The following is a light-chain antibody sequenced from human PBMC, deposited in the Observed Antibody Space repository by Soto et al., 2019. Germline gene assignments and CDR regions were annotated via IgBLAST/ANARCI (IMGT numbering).Light chain of an antibody. J-gene: IGKJ2*01. V-gene: IGKV1-5*03. CDR2: QAS. CDR1: QSISLW. CDR3: QQYYSYALYT. Sequence: DIQMTQSPSTLSASVGDRVTITCRASQSISLWLAWYQQKPGKAPKLLIYQASNLESGVPSRFSGSGSGTESTLTISSLQPDDFATSYCQQYYSYALYTFGQGTKLEIK.